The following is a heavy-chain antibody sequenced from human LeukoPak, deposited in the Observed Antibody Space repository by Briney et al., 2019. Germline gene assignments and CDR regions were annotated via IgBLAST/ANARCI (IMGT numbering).Heavy chain of an antibody. V-gene: IGHV1-8*02. Sequence: ASVKVSCKASGYTFTGYYMHWVRQAPGQGVEWMGWMNPNSGNTGYAQKFQGRVTMTMNTAISTAYIQLSSLRSEDKAVYYCARDSGERGSGSYLIAYWGQGTLVTVSS. CDR2: MNPNSGNT. D-gene: IGHD3-10*01. J-gene: IGHJ4*02. CDR1: GYTFTGYY. CDR3: ARDSGERGSGSYLIAY.